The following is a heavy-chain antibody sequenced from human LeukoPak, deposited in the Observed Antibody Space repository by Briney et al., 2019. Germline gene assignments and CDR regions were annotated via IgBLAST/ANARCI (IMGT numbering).Heavy chain of an antibody. V-gene: IGHV3-64D*09. CDR1: EFTFSDYT. CDR3: VRVIYDSSAYYYDY. J-gene: IGHJ4*02. Sequence: GGSLRLSCSASEFTFSDYTMHWVRQAPGKGLQYVSAISSNGGSTYYADSLKARFTISRDNSKNTLYLEMSSLRVDDTAVYHCVRVIYDSSAYYYDYWGQGTLVTVSS. CDR2: ISSNGGST. D-gene: IGHD3-22*01.